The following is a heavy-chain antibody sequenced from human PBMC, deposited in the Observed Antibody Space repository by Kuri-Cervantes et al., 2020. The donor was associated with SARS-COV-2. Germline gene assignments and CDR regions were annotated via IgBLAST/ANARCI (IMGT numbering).Heavy chain of an antibody. CDR3: ARDPLGFTFGGVIVDAFDI. J-gene: IGHJ3*02. V-gene: IGHV4-4*07. D-gene: IGHD3-16*02. CDR2: IYTSGSP. Sequence: SETLSLTSTVAGASVSSYYWSWIRKPAGKGLEWIGRIYTSGSPNYIPSLKSRVTMSVDTSKNQFSLKLSSVTAADTAVYYCARDPLGFTFGGVIVDAFDIWGQGTMVTVSS. CDR1: GASVSSYY.